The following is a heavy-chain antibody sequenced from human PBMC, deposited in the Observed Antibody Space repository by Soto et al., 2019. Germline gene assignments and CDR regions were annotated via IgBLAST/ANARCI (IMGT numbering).Heavy chain of an antibody. CDR1: GDSVSSNSAD. J-gene: IGHJ4*02. CDR2: TYYRSKWYN. V-gene: IGHV6-1*01. Sequence: PSQTLSLTCAISGDSVSSNSADWNWIRQSPSRGLEWLGRTYYRSKWYNDYAVSVKSRITINPDTSKNQFSLQLKSVTPEDTAVYYCARADIKYSSSWFFDYWGQGTLVTAPQ. D-gene: IGHD6-13*01. CDR3: ARADIKYSSSWFFDY.